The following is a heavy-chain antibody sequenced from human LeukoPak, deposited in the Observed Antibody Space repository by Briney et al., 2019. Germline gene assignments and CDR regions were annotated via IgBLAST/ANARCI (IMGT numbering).Heavy chain of an antibody. Sequence: GRSLRLSCADSGFTFSNYAMHWVRQAPGKGLEWVAVISYDGSNKEYADSVKGRFTISRDKAKNSLYLQMNSLRVEDTAVYYCAREIDGTSAAFYDYYMDVWGKGTTVTVSS. J-gene: IGHJ6*03. CDR1: GFTFSNYA. D-gene: IGHD6-13*01. CDR3: AREIDGTSAAFYDYYMDV. CDR2: ISYDGSNK. V-gene: IGHV3-30-3*01.